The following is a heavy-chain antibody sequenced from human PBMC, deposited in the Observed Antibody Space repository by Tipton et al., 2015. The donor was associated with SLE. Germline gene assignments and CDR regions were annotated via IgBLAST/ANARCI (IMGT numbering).Heavy chain of an antibody. D-gene: IGHD6-13*01. Sequence: SLRLSCAASGFTFSSFAIHWVRQAPGEGLEWVALISSDGSNKYYAESVKGRFTISRDNSRNTLYLQMNSLRAEDTAVYYCAKDAGYSSNYYFDYWGQGTQVTVSS. CDR2: ISSDGSNK. V-gene: IGHV3-30-3*02. CDR3: AKDAGYSSNYYFDY. CDR1: GFTFSSFA. J-gene: IGHJ4*02.